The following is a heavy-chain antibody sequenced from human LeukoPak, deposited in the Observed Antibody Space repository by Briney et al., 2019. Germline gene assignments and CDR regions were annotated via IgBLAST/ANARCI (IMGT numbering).Heavy chain of an antibody. Sequence: SETLSLTCAVSGYSISSGYYWGWIRQPPGKGLEWIGSIYHSGSTYYNPSLKSRVTISLDTSKNQFSLKLSSVTAADTAVYYCARDHLLAVAGFFDYWGQGTLVTVSS. CDR3: ARDHLLAVAGFFDY. CDR1: GYSISSGYY. V-gene: IGHV4-38-2*02. CDR2: IYHSGST. D-gene: IGHD6-19*01. J-gene: IGHJ4*02.